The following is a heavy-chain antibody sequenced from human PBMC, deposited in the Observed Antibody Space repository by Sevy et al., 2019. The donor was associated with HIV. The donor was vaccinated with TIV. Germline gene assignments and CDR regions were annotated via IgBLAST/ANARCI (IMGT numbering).Heavy chain of an antibody. D-gene: IGHD3-22*01. V-gene: IGHV3-53*01. Sequence: GGSLRLSCAASGFTVSSNYMSWVRQAPGKGLEWVSVIYSGGSTYYADSVKGRFTISRDNPKNTLYLQMNSLRAEDTAVYYCARVLRDSSGYQYFQHWGQGTLVTVSS. CDR3: ARVLRDSSGYQYFQH. CDR1: GFTVSSNY. J-gene: IGHJ1*01. CDR2: IYSGGST.